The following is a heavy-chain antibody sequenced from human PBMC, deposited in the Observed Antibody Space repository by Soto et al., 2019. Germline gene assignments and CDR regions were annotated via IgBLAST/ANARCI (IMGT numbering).Heavy chain of an antibody. J-gene: IGHJ4*02. D-gene: IGHD1-20*01. CDR2: ISGSGGST. CDR1: GFTFSSYA. V-gene: IGHV3-23*01. CDR3: AKDIRREMATILDY. Sequence: PGGSLRLSCAASGFTFSSYAMSWVRQAPGKWLEWVSAISGSGGSTYYADSVKGRFTISRDNSKNTLYLQMNSLRAEDTAVYYCAKDIRREMATILDYWGQGTLVTVSS.